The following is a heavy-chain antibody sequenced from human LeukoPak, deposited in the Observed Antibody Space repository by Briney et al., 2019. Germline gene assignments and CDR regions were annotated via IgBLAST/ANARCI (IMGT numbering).Heavy chain of an antibody. V-gene: IGHV1-58*01. J-gene: IGHJ4*02. CDR2: IVVGSGNT. CDR3: AAYWGYSGYDLDY. CDR1: GLTFTSSA. D-gene: IGHD5-12*01. Sequence: GASVKVSCKASGLTFTSSAVQWVRQARGQRLEWIGWIVVGSGNTNYAQKFQERVTITRDMSTSTAYMELSSLRCEDTAVYYCAAYWGYSGYDLDYWGQGTLVTVSS.